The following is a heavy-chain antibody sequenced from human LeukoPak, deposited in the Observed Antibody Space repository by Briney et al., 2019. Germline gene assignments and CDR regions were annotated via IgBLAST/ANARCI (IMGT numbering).Heavy chain of an antibody. CDR1: GFTFSSYA. D-gene: IGHD6-13*01. V-gene: IGHV3-23*01. J-gene: IGHJ3*02. Sequence: GGSLRLSCAASGFTFSSYAMSWVRQAPGKGLEWVSAISGSGGSTYYADSVKGRFTISRDNSKNALYLQMNSLRAEDTAVYYYAKDPYSSDAFDIWGQGTMVTVSS. CDR3: AKDPYSSDAFDI. CDR2: ISGSGGST.